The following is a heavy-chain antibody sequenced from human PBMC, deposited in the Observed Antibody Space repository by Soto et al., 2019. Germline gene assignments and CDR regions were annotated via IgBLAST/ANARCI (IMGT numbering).Heavy chain of an antibody. CDR3: ARGGSGSYILFDY. J-gene: IGHJ4*02. D-gene: IGHD1-26*01. CDR1: GGSISSSSYY. V-gene: IGHV4-39*07. Sequence: SETLSLTCTVSGGSISSSSYYWGWIRQPPGKGLEWIGSIYYSGSTYYNPSLKSRVTISVDTSKNQFSLKLSSVTAADTAVYYCARGGSGSYILFDYWGQGTLVTVSS. CDR2: IYYSGST.